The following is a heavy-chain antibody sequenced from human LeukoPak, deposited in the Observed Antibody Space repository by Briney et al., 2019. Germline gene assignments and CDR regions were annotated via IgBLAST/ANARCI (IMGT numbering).Heavy chain of an antibody. V-gene: IGHV1-69*06. CDR3: ARDQWLEENTNWFDP. D-gene: IGHD6-19*01. CDR1: GGTFSSYA. J-gene: IGHJ5*02. CDR2: IIPIFGTA. Sequence: SVKVSCKAPGGTFSSYAISWVRQAPGQGLEWMGGIIPIFGTANYAQKFQGRVTITADKSTSTAYMELSSLRSEDTAVYYCARDQWLEENTNWFDPWGQGTLVTVSS.